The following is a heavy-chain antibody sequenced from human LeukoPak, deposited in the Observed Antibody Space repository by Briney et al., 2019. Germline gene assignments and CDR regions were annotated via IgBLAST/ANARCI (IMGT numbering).Heavy chain of an antibody. CDR1: GFTFSSYS. D-gene: IGHD2-15*01. J-gene: IGHJ4*02. CDR2: ISSSSSTI. Sequence: GGSLRLSCAASGFTFSSYSMNWVRQAPGKGLEWVSYISSSSSTIYYADSVKGRFTISRDNAKNSLYLQMSSLRAEDTAVYYCARGYCSGGSCYSCIDYWGQGTLVTVSS. V-gene: IGHV3-48*01. CDR3: ARGYCSGGSCYSCIDY.